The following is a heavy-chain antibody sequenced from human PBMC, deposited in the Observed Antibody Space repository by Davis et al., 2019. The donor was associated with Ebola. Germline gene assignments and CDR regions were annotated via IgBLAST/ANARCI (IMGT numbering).Heavy chain of an antibody. Sequence: ASVTVSCKASGYTFTSYYMHWVRQAPGKGLDWMGMINPNDGRTIYAQKFQGRVTVTRHTSTTTVYMDLSSLRSEDTALYYCTTPGGQDSGYDVFDIWGQGTMVTVSS. CDR3: TTPGGQDSGYDVFDI. CDR2: INPNDGRT. J-gene: IGHJ3*02. CDR1: GYTFTSYY. D-gene: IGHD5-12*01. V-gene: IGHV1-46*03.